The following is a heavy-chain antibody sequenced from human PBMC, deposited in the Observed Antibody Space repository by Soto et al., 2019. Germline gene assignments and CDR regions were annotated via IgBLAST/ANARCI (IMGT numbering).Heavy chain of an antibody. Sequence: QVQLVESGGGVVQPGRSLRLSCAASEFTFSGYAMHWVRQAPGKGLGWVAMISYAGSKKYYADSVKGRFTISRDNSKNTLYLQMNSLRAEDRAVYYCARGTTPPWTDYIYYGMDVWGQGTTVTVSS. J-gene: IGHJ6*02. CDR1: EFTFSGYA. CDR2: ISYAGSKK. CDR3: ARGTTPPWTDYIYYGMDV. D-gene: IGHD1-1*01. V-gene: IGHV3-30-3*01.